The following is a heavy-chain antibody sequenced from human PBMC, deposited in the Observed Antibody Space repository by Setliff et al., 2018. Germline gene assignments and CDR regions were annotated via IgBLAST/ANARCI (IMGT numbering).Heavy chain of an antibody. CDR1: GYSFSNFW. V-gene: IGHV5-51*01. CDR3: ASSLVGATYSVYFDY. Sequence: GESLKISCKGSGYSFSNFWIGWVRQMPGKGLEWMGIIYPGDSHTRYSPSFQGQVTMSADKSINTAYLQWSNLKASDTAIYYCASSLVGATYSVYFDYWGQGALVTVSS. CDR2: IYPGDSHT. J-gene: IGHJ4*02. D-gene: IGHD1-26*01.